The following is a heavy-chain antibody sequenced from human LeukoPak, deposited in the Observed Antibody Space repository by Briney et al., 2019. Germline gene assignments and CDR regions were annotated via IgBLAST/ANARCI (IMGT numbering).Heavy chain of an antibody. CDR3: ASSLNSYFDY. CDR1: GFTFSSYT. Sequence: GGTLRLSCAASGFTFSSYTMNWVRQAPGKGLEWVSSISSSSSYIYYADSVKGRFTNSRDNAKNSLSLQMNSLRAEDTAVYYCASSLNSYFDYWGQGTLVTVSS. D-gene: IGHD1/OR15-1a*01. V-gene: IGHV3-21*01. CDR2: ISSSSSYI. J-gene: IGHJ4*02.